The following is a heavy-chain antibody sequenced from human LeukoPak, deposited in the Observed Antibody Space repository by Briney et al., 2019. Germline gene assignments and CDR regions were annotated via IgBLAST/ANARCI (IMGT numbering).Heavy chain of an antibody. CDR1: GYTFTSYD. CDR2: MNPNSGNT. J-gene: IGHJ4*02. Sequence: ASVKVSCKASGYTFTSYDINWVRQATGQGLEWMGWMNPNSGNTGYAQKFQGRVTMTRNTSISTAYMELSSLRSEDTAVYYCARVEEVVPAAPKYYFDYWGQGTLVTVSS. CDR3: ARVEEVVPAAPKYYFDY. D-gene: IGHD2-2*01. V-gene: IGHV1-8*01.